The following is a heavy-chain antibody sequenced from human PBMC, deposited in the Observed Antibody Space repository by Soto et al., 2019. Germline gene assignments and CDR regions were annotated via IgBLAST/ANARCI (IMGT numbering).Heavy chain of an antibody. CDR1: GFTFSNAW. CDR3: TTDPLTTVTPFDY. J-gene: IGHJ4*02. Sequence: VGSLRLSCAASGFTFSNAWMSWVRQAPGKGLEWVGRIKSKTDGGTTDYAAPVKGRFTISRDDSKNTLYLQMNSLKTEDTAVYYCTTDPLTTVTPFDYWGQGTLVTVSS. V-gene: IGHV3-15*01. CDR2: IKSKTDGGTT. D-gene: IGHD4-4*01.